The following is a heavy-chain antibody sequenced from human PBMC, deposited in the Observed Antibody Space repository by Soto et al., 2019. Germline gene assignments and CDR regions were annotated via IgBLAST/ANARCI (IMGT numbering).Heavy chain of an antibody. J-gene: IGHJ6*02. V-gene: IGHV1-46*01. CDR3: ARVRVGATGYCYGMDV. CDR1: GYTFTSYY. Sequence: ASVKVSCKASGYTFTSYYMHWVRQAPGQGLEWMGIINPSGGSTSYAQKFQGRVTMTRDTSTSTVYMELSSLRSEDTAVYYCARVRVGATGYCYGMDVWGQGTTVTVSS. D-gene: IGHD1-26*01. CDR2: INPSGGST.